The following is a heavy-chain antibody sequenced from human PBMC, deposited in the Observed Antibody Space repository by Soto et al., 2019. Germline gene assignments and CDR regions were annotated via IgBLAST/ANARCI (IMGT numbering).Heavy chain of an antibody. V-gene: IGHV3-48*03. CDR1: GFSFSSFA. CDR2: ISDDGASI. CDR3: ARENSVQAWLHHFDH. D-gene: IGHD5-18*01. J-gene: IGHJ4*02. Sequence: GGSLRLSCVASGFSFSSFAMNWVRQAPGRGLEWVSYISDDGASIYYADSLKGRFTISRDNAKNSLSLQMNNLRAEDTAVYYCARENSVQAWLHHFDHWGLGTLVTVSS.